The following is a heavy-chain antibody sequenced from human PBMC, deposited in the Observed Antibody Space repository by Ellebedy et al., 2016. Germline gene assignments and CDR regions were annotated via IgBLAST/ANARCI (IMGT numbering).Heavy chain of an antibody. D-gene: IGHD6-19*01. CDR2: IDRGSSVI. CDR3: VRGGRSAGAFDF. J-gene: IGHJ3*01. V-gene: IGHV3-48*01. Sequence: GGSLRLSCGASKLTFSNYVMHWVRQAPGKGLEWVASIDRGSSVIDYADSVRGRFTVSRDISKNTLYLQMNSLRVEETAVYYCVRGGRSAGAFDFWGQGTLVTVSS. CDR1: KLTFSNYV.